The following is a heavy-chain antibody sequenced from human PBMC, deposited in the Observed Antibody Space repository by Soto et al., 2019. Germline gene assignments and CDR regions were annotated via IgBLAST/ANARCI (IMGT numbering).Heavy chain of an antibody. V-gene: IGHV4-59*01. CDR3: ARAVGGSTTPGYYYGIDV. D-gene: IGHD1-26*01. CDR1: GGSISSYY. J-gene: IGHJ6*02. Sequence: SETLSLTCTVSGGSISSYYWSWIRQPPGKGLEWIGYIYYSGSTNYNPSLKSRVTISVDTSKNQFSLKLSSVTAADTAVYYCARAVGGSTTPGYYYGIDVWGQGTTVTVSS. CDR2: IYYSGST.